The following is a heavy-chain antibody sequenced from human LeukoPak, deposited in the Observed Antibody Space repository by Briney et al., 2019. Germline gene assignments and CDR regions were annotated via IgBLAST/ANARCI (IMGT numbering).Heavy chain of an antibody. CDR1: GFTFNNYA. Sequence: GGSLRLSCAASGFTFNNYAMSWVRQAPGKGLEWVSAISGSGGSTYYADSVKGRFTISRDISKNTLYLQMNSLRAEDTAVYYCAKDLGIAAAGHIFDYWGQGTLVTVSS. CDR2: ISGSGGST. V-gene: IGHV3-23*01. D-gene: IGHD6-13*01. J-gene: IGHJ4*02. CDR3: AKDLGIAAAGHIFDY.